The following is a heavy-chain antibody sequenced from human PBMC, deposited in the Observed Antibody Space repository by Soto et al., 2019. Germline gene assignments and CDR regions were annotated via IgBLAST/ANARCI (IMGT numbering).Heavy chain of an antibody. V-gene: IGHV1-2*04. CDR1: GYTFTGYY. CDR2: INPNSGGT. CDR3: ARERLNYYDSSGYYPRQGMDV. D-gene: IGHD3-22*01. Sequence: GASVKVSCKASGYTFTGYYMHWVRQAPGQGLEWMGWINPNSGGTNYAQKFRGWVTMTRDTSISTAYMELSRLRSDDTAVYYCARERLNYYDSSGYYPRQGMDVWGQGTTVTVSS. J-gene: IGHJ6*02.